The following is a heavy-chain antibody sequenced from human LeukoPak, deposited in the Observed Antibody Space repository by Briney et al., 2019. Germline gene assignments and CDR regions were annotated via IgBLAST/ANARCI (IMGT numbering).Heavy chain of an antibody. CDR3: ARILTGYWEEITYYLDY. V-gene: IGHV3-23*01. D-gene: IGHD3-9*01. CDR2: ISGSGGST. J-gene: IGHJ4*02. CDR1: GFTFSSYA. Sequence: PGGSLRLSCAASGFTFSSYAMSWVRQAPGKGLEWVSAISGSGGSTYYADSVKGRFTISRDNSKNTLYLQMNSLRAEDTAVYYCARILTGYWEEITYYLDYWGQGTLVTVSS.